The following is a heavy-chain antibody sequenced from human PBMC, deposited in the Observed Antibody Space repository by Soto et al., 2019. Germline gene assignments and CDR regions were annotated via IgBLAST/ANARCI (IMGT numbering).Heavy chain of an antibody. J-gene: IGHJ4*02. CDR3: ARDSGITNDY. D-gene: IGHD6-13*01. CDR1: GFNVKNNY. V-gene: IGHV3-53*01. CDR2: SHNNGDT. Sequence: GGSLRLSCAVSGFNVKNNYMNWVRQAPGKGLEWVSASHNNGDTYYADSVKGRFTISRDNSKNTLYLQMDSLRADDSAGYYRARDSGITNDYWGQGTLVTVSA.